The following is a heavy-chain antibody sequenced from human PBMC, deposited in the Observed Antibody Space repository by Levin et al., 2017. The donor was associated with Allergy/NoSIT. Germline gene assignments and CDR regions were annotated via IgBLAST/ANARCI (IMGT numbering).Heavy chain of an antibody. CDR1: GGSFSGYY. Sequence: SETLSLTCAVYGGSFSGYYWSWIRQPPGKGLEWIGEINHSGSTNYNPSLKSRVTISVDTSKNQFSLKLSSVTAADTAVYYCAGGFQTLYGDYVGIRVPGGNWFDPWGQGTLVTVSS. CDR3: AGGFQTLYGDYVGIRVPGGNWFDP. J-gene: IGHJ5*02. CDR2: INHSGST. D-gene: IGHD4-17*01. V-gene: IGHV4-34*01.